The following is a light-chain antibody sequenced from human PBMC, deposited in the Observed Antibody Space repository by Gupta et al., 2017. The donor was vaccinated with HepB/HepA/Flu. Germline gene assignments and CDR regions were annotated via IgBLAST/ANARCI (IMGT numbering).Light chain of an antibody. J-gene: IGKJ4*01. CDR3: QQYCSSIS. CDR2: GVS. Sequence: EIVLTQSPGTLSLSPGERATLSCGASQSVTYLAWYQQKPGQAPRLLIYGVSSRAAGIPDRFSGSGSGXDFTLTXSRRETEDFAVYYWQQYCSSISFGXGTKVEIK. CDR1: QSVTY. V-gene: IGKV3-20*01.